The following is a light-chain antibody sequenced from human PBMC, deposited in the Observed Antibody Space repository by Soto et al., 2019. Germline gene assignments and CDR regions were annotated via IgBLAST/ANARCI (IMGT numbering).Light chain of an antibody. CDR3: QQYNRYPYT. CDR1: QSISSW. J-gene: IGKJ2*01. V-gene: IGKV1-5*01. CDR2: DAY. Sequence: DIQMTQSPSTLSASVGDRVTITCRASQSISSWVAWYQQKPGKAPKLLIYDAYSLESGVPSRFSGSGSGTEFTLTISSLQPDDFATYYCQQYNRYPYTFGQGTKLEIK.